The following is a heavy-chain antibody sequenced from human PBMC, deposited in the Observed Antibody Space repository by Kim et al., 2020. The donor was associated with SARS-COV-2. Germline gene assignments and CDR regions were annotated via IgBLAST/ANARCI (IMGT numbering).Heavy chain of an antibody. CDR1: GFTFSSYA. J-gene: IGHJ6*02. CDR2: ISYDGSNK. D-gene: IGHD1-26*01. V-gene: IGHV3-30-3*01. CDR3: ARGNTGSYRYGMDV. Sequence: GGSLRLSCAASGFTFSSYAMHWVRQAPGKGLELVAVISYDGSNKYYADSVKGRFTISRDNSKNTLYLQMNSLRAEDTAVYYCARGNTGSYRYGMDVWGQGTTVTVSS.